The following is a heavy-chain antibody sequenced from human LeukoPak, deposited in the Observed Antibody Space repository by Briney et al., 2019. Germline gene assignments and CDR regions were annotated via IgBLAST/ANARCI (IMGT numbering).Heavy chain of an antibody. V-gene: IGHV4-59*08. D-gene: IGHD3-16*02. CDR2: IYYSGST. J-gene: IGHJ4*02. Sequence: SETLSLTCTVSGGSISRYYWSWIRQPPGKGLEWIGYIYYSGSTNYNPSLKSRVTISVDTSKNQFSLKLSSVTAADTAVYYCASSYRRSPFDYWGQGTLVTVSS. CDR3: ASSYRRSPFDY. CDR1: GGSISRYY.